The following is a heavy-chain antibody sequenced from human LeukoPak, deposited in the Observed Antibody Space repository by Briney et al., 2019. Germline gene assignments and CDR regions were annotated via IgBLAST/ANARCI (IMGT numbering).Heavy chain of an antibody. V-gene: IGHV5-51*01. CDR1: GYSFTSYW. J-gene: IGHJ4*02. CDR2: IYSGYSDT. CDR3: ARRAESSCYDFHY. D-gene: IGHD5-12*01. Sequence: ESLEISCKGSGYSFTSYWIGWVRQMPGKGLEWMGIIYSGYSDTRYSPSFQGQVTISADKSISTASLQWSSLKASGTAMYYCARRAESSCYDFHYWGQGPLVTVSP.